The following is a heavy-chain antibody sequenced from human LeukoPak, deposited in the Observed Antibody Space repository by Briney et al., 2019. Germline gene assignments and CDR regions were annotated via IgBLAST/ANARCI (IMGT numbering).Heavy chain of an antibody. CDR2: MNTNTGNP. J-gene: IGHJ6*03. Sequence: GASVKVSCKAFGYTFTNYGINWVRQAPGQGLEWMGWMNTNTGNPTYAQGFTGQFVSSLETSVSTAYLQISSLKAEDTAVYYCARGRGSSARLGYSYFYIDVWGKGTTVTVSS. V-gene: IGHV7-4-1*02. CDR1: GYTFTNYG. D-gene: IGHD1-26*01. CDR3: ARGRGSSARLGYSYFYIDV.